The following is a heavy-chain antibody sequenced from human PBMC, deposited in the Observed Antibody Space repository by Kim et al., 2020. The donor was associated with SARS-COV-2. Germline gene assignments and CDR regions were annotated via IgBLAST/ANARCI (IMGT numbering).Heavy chain of an antibody. CDR3: ARDRSLVGVTSGIKF. V-gene: IGHV3-48*01. CDR1: GFSFKSYG. D-gene: IGHD1-26*01. CDR2: ISSKSENI. Sequence: GGSLRLSCAASGFSFKSYGMNWVRQSPGKGLEWVSYISSKSENIYHADSVKGRFAISRDDVRNTLYLHMNSLRGEDTAVYYCARDRSLVGVTSGIKFWGQGTPVTVSS. J-gene: IGHJ4*02.